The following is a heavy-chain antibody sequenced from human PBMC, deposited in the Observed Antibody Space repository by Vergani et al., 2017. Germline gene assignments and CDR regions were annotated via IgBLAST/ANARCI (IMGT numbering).Heavy chain of an antibody. J-gene: IGHJ6*02. V-gene: IGHV3-21*01. CDR2: ISRSSSYI. CDR1: GFTFSSYS. CDR3: ARQQQLDIYYYYGMDV. Sequence: EVQLVESGGGLVKPGGSLRLSCAASGFTFSSYSMNWVRQAPGKGLEWVSSISRSSSYIYYADSVKGRFTISRDNAKNSLYLQMNSLRAEDTAVYYCARQQQLDIYYYYGMDVWGQGTTVTVSS. D-gene: IGHD6-13*01.